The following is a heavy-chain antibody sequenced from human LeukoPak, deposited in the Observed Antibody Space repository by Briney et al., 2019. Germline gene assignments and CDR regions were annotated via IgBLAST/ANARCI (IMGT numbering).Heavy chain of an antibody. CDR3: ATNPRSDSAAAGLPIDY. CDR1: GYTFTGYY. V-gene: IGHV1-2*06. D-gene: IGHD6-13*01. J-gene: IGHJ4*02. CDR2: INPNSGGT. Sequence: ASVTVSCKASGYTFTGYYMHWVRQAPGQGLEWMGRINPNSGGTNYAQKFQGRVTMTRDTSISTAYIELSRLRSDDTAVYYCATNPRSDSAAAGLPIDYWGQGTLVTVSS.